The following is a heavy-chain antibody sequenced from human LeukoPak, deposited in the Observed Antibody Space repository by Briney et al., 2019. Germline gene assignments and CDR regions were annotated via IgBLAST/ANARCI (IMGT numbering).Heavy chain of an antibody. D-gene: IGHD3-10*01. CDR2: ISSSSNYI. Sequence: GGSLRLPCAASGFTFSSYSMNWVRQAPGKGLEWVSSISSSSNYIYYADSVKGRFTISRDNAKNSLYLQLNSLRAEDTAVYYCARDRWYYYGSGTPYFDYWGQGTLVTVSS. CDR1: GFTFSSYS. V-gene: IGHV3-21*01. J-gene: IGHJ4*02. CDR3: ARDRWYYYGSGTPYFDY.